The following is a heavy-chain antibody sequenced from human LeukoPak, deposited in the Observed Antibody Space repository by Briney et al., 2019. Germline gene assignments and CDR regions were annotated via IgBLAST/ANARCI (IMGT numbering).Heavy chain of an antibody. CDR1: GYSISSGYY. CDR3: ARGSSYYYYYDFWSGYYRH. D-gene: IGHD3-3*01. J-gene: IGHJ4*02. CDR2: IYHSGST. Sequence: SETLSLTCTVSGYSISSGYYWGWIRQPPGKGLEWIGSIYHSGSTYYNPSLKSRVTISVDTSKNQFSLKLSSVAAADTAVYYCARGSSYYYYYDFWSGYYRHWGQGTLVTVSS. V-gene: IGHV4-38-2*02.